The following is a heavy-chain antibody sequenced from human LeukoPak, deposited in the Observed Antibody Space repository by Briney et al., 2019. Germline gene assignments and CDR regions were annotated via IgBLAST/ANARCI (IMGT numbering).Heavy chain of an antibody. V-gene: IGHV1-8*01. CDR2: MNPNSGNT. CDR1: GYTFTSYD. D-gene: IGHD2-2*01. J-gene: IGHJ5*02. CDR3: ARGWRSCSSTSCYGGWFDP. Sequence: ASVKVSCKASGYTFTSYDINWVRQATGQGLEWMGWMNPNSGNTGYAQKFQGRVTMTRNTSISTAYMELSSLRSEDTAVYYCARGWRSCSSTSCYGGWFDPWGQGTLVTVSS.